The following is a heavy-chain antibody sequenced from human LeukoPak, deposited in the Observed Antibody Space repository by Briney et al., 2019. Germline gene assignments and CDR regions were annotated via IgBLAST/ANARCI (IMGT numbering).Heavy chain of an antibody. D-gene: IGHD3-16*01. CDR2: FLSDDGRT. V-gene: IGHV3-23*01. Sequence: PGGSLRLSCAASGFTFSRYSVSWVRQVSGRGLEFVSGFLSDDGRTFYGDSVRGRFTVSRDNFKNTLYLQMNRLRVEDTAIYYCAKDYLGSSGALDIWGQGTMVTVSS. CDR1: GFTFSRYS. J-gene: IGHJ3*02. CDR3: AKDYLGSSGALDI.